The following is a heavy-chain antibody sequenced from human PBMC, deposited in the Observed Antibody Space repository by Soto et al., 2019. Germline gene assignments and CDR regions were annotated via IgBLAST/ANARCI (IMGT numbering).Heavy chain of an antibody. D-gene: IGHD1-1*01. V-gene: IGHV4-39*01. CDR2: IYYGGST. J-gene: IGHJ3*02. CDR3: ARHGTGWRSWGWAFDI. CDR1: GGSINSSSYY. Sequence: SSETLSLTCTVSGGSINSSSYYWGWIRQPPGKGLEWIGSIYYGGSTLYNPSLKSRVTISVDTSKNQFSVKLSSVTAADTAVYYCARHGTGWRSWGWAFDIWGQGTMVTVSS.